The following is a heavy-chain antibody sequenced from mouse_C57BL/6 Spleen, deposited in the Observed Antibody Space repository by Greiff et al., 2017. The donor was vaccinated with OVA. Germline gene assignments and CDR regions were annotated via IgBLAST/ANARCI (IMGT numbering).Heavy chain of an antibody. J-gene: IGHJ1*03. V-gene: IGHV3-1*01. Sequence: EVQLQESGPGMVKPSQSLSLTCTVTGYSITSGYDWHWIRHFPGNKLEWMGYISYSGSTNYNPSLKSRISITHDTSKNHFFLKLHSVTTEDTATYYCARGHYYGSSYGYVDVWGTGTTVTVSS. CDR3: ARGHYYGSSYGYVDV. D-gene: IGHD1-1*01. CDR1: GYSITSGYD. CDR2: ISYSGST.